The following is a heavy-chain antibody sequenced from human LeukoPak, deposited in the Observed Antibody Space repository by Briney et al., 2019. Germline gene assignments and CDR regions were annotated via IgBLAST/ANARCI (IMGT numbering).Heavy chain of an antibody. CDR1: GGTFSSYA. D-gene: IGHD4-17*01. CDR3: ARHPTVTTQFDY. V-gene: IGHV1-69*01. J-gene: IGHJ4*02. Sequence: ASVKVSCKASGGTFSSYAISWVRQAPGQGLEWMGGIIPIFGTANYAQKFQGRVTITADESTSTAYMELSSLRSEDTAAYYCARHPTVTTQFDYWGQGTLVTVSS. CDR2: IIPIFGTA.